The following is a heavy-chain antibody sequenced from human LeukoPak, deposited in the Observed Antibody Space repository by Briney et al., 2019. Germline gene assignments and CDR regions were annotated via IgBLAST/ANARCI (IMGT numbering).Heavy chain of an antibody. V-gene: IGHV3-48*03. CDR1: GFIFSTYK. CDR2: ISSSGTTK. J-gene: IGHJ4*02. Sequence: GGSLRLSCAASGFIFSTYKMNWVRQAPGKGLEWVSYISSSGTTKYYADSAKGRFTISRDNAKNSLYLQMNSLRAEDTAVYYCARDRGSGTYRYADYWGQGALVTVSS. D-gene: IGHD3-10*01. CDR3: ARDRGSGTYRYADY.